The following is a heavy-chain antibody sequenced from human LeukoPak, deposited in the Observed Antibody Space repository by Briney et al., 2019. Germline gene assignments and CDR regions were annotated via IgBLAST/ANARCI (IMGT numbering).Heavy chain of an antibody. J-gene: IGHJ4*02. CDR3: AKDLGDWDTLTLDY. CDR1: GLTFSSHA. D-gene: IGHD3-9*01. CDR2: LSGSGVTT. Sequence: SGGSLRLSCAASGLTFSSHAMSWVRQAPGKGLEWVSALSGSGVTTYYADSVKGRFTISRDNSKNTLYLQMNSLRAEDTAVYYCAKDLGDWDTLTLDYWGQGTLVTVSS. V-gene: IGHV3-23*01.